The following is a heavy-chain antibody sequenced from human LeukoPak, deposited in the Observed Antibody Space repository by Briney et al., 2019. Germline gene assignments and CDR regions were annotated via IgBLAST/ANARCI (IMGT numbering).Heavy chain of an antibody. J-gene: IGHJ3*02. CDR2: MNPNSGNT. Sequence: ASVKVSCKASGGTFSSYAISWVRQATGQGPEWMGWMNPNSGNTGYAQKFQGRVTITRNTSISTAYMELSSLRSEDTAVYYCARRTLTIRTFDIWGQGTMVTVSS. V-gene: IGHV1-8*03. CDR3: ARRTLTIRTFDI. D-gene: IGHD3-3*01. CDR1: GGTFSSYA.